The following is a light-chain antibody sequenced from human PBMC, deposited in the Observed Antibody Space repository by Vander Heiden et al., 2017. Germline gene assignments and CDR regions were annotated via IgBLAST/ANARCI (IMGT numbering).Light chain of an antibody. CDR2: GKN. Sequence: SSELTQDPAVSVALGQTVRNTCQGDSLRRYYATWYRQKPRPAPVLVIYGKNNRPSGIPDRFSGSSSGNTAPLTITGAQAEDEADFYCNSRDSSDNYVFGTGTKVTVL. CDR1: SLRRYY. CDR3: NSRDSSDNYV. J-gene: IGLJ1*01. V-gene: IGLV3-19*01.